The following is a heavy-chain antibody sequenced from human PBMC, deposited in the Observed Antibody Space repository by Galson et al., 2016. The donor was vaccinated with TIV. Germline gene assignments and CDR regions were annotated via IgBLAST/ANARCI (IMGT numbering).Heavy chain of an antibody. CDR1: GHRFTSKW. CDR2: IDLSDSYT. J-gene: IGHJ6*02. D-gene: IGHD3-3*01. CDR3: ATSRDIESLLEFYGMDV. V-gene: IGHV5-10-1*01. Sequence: QSGAEVKKPGESLRISCKGSGHRFTSKWISWVRQMPGKGLEWMGKIDLSDSYTNYSPSFQGHVTLSVDKSISTAYLQWSSLRASDTAMYYCATSRDIESLLEFYGMDVWGQGTTVTVSS.